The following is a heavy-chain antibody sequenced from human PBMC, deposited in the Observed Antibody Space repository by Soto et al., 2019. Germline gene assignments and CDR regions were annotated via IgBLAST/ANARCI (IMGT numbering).Heavy chain of an antibody. V-gene: IGHV3-23*01. CDR1: GFTFSSYA. D-gene: IGHD3-16*01. J-gene: IGHJ4*02. Sequence: PGGSLRLSCAPSGFTFSSYAMSWVRQPPGKGLEWVSAISGSGDSAYYADSVKVRITISRDNSKITLYLQMNSLRVEYTPVYDCAKLGLGIFDYRGQGALVTVSS. CDR2: ISGSGDSA. CDR3: AKLGLGIFDY.